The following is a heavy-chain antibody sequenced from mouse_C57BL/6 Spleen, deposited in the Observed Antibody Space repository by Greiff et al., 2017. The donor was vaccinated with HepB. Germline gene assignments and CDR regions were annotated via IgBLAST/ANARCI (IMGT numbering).Heavy chain of an antibody. V-gene: IGHV5-6*01. Sequence: EVQVVESGGDLVKPGGSLKLSCAASGFTFSSYGMSWVRQTPDKRLEWVATISSGGSYTYYPDSVKGRFTISRDNAKNTLYLQMSSLKSEDTAMYYCARLPPDLFYFDYWGQGTTLTVSS. CDR1: GFTFSSYG. CDR2: ISSGGSYT. CDR3: ARLPPDLFYFDY. J-gene: IGHJ2*01. D-gene: IGHD1-1*01.